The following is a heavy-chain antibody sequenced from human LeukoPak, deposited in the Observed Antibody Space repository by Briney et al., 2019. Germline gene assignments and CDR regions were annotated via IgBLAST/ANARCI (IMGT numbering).Heavy chain of an antibody. Sequence: GGSLRLSCAASGFTFSSYAMNWVRQSPVKGLEWVSGISGSGGNTFYADSVKGRFSTSRDNAKNTLYLHMNNLRAEDTAIYYCTKDTLRSGYPSQFDYWGQGILVTVSS. V-gene: IGHV3-23*01. D-gene: IGHD3-16*01. CDR3: TKDTLRSGYPSQFDY. CDR1: GFTFSSYA. CDR2: ISGSGGNT. J-gene: IGHJ4*02.